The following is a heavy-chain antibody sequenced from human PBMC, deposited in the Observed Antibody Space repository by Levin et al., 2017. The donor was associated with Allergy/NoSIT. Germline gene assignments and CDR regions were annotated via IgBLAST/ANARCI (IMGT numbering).Heavy chain of an antibody. CDR3: AKVVPYGSGTYAHDY. Sequence: GGSLRLSCAASGFPFSIYGMHWLRQAPGKGLEWVAVIANDGTYKHYADSVKGRFTISRDNSKNTLYLQMNSLRPEDTAVSYCAKVVPYGSGTYAHDYWGQGTLVTVSS. J-gene: IGHJ4*02. CDR2: IANDGTYK. D-gene: IGHD3-10*01. CDR1: GFPFSIYG. V-gene: IGHV3-30*18.